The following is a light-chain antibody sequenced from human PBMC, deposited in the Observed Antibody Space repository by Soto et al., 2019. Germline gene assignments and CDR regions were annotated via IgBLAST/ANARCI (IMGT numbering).Light chain of an antibody. CDR1: SSAVGGYSL. J-gene: IGLJ3*02. Sequence: QSALTQPASVSGSPGQSITVSCTGTSSAVGGYSLVSWYHQNPGKAPKLVIYEGSKRPSGVSDRLSGSKSGNTASLTISGLQAEDEGDYYCCSYAGSNNLVFGGGTKLTVL. V-gene: IGLV2-23*01. CDR2: EGS. CDR3: CSYAGSNNLV.